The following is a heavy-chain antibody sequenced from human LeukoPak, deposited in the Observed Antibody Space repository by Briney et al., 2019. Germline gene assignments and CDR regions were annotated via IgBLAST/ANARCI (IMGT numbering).Heavy chain of an antibody. D-gene: IGHD6-19*01. V-gene: IGHV4-39*07. CDR3: ASGPIIDSGWYNY. CDR2: IYYSGST. Sequence: PSETLSLTCTVSGGSISSSSYYWGWIRQPPGKGLEWIGSIYYSGSTYYNPSLKSRVTISVDTSKNQFSLKLSSVTAADTAVYYCASGPIIDSGWYNYWGQGPLVTVSS. CDR1: GGSISSSSYY. J-gene: IGHJ4*02.